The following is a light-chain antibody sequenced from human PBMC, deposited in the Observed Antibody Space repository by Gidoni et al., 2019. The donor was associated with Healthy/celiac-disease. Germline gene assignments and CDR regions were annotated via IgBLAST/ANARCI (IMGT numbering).Light chain of an antibody. Sequence: QSALTQPASVSGSRGQSITISCTGTSSDVGGYNYVSWYQQHPGKAPKLMIYDVSHRPSGVSTRFSGSTSANTASLTISGLQAADEADYYCSSYTSSSTLYVFGTGTKVTVL. CDR1: SSDVGGYNY. J-gene: IGLJ1*01. V-gene: IGLV2-14*03. CDR2: DVS. CDR3: SSYTSSSTLYV.